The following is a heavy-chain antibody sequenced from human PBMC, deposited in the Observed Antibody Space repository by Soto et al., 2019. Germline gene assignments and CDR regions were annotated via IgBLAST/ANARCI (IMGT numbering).Heavy chain of an antibody. CDR1: GYTFTSYG. Sequence: EASVKVSCKASGYTFTSYGISWVRQAPGQGLEWMGWISAYNGNTNYAQKLQGRVTMTTDTSTSTAYMELRSLRSDDTAVYYCARTFRPNYGDLYYYYGMDVWGQGTTVTVSS. D-gene: IGHD4-17*01. V-gene: IGHV1-18*01. CDR3: ARTFRPNYGDLYYYYGMDV. CDR2: ISAYNGNT. J-gene: IGHJ6*02.